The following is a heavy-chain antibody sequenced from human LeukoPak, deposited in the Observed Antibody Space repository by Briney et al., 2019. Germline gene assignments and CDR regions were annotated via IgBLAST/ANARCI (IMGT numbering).Heavy chain of an antibody. J-gene: IGHJ6*03. CDR2: IRYDGSNK. D-gene: IGHD3-10*01. CDR1: GFTFSSYG. Sequence: GGSLRLSCAASGFTFSSYGMHWVRQAPGKGLEWVAFIRYDGSNKYYADSVKGRFTISRDNSKNSLYLQMNSLRAEDTALYYCAKGSSHNYYYYMDVWGKGTTVTVSS. CDR3: AKGSSHNYYYYMDV. V-gene: IGHV3-30*02.